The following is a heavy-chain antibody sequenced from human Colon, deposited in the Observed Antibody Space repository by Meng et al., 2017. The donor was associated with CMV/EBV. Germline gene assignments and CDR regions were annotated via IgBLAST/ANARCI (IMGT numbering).Heavy chain of an antibody. J-gene: IGHJ6*02. V-gene: IGHV3-21*01. Sequence: GGSLRLSFVASSSTFRTFTLNWVRQAPGKGLEWVSSISADSGYIYYADSVKGRFTISRDDAKNSLYLQINGLRDEDTAIYFCARERGGDGMDVWGQGTAVTVSS. CDR2: ISADSGYI. CDR3: ARERGGDGMDV. CDR1: SSTFRTFT. D-gene: IGHD3-16*01.